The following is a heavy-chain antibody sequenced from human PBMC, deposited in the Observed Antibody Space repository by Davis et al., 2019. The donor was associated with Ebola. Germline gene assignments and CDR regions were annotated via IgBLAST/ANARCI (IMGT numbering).Heavy chain of an antibody. CDR2: GTSADT. D-gene: IGHD6-19*01. Sequence: GESLKISCSASGFIFSSYVMSWVRLAPGKGLEWVSTYGTSADTYYADSVKGRFTISRDNSKNTLYLQMNSLTAEDTAVYYCARKTDYSSAEDAFDIWGQGTMVTVSS. V-gene: IGHV3-23*01. CDR1: GFIFSSYV. CDR3: ARKTDYSSAEDAFDI. J-gene: IGHJ3*02.